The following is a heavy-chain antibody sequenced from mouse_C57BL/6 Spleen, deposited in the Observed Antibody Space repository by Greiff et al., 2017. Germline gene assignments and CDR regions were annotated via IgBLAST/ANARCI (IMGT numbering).Heavy chain of an antibody. Sequence: EVKVVESEGGLVQPGSSMKLSCTASGFTFSDYYMAWVRQVPEKGLEWVANINYDGSSTYYLDSLKSRFIISRDNAKNILYLQMSSLKSEDTATYYCAREDWAGFAYWGQGTLVTVSA. J-gene: IGHJ3*01. CDR2: INYDGSST. V-gene: IGHV5-16*01. CDR3: AREDWAGFAY. D-gene: IGHD4-1*01. CDR1: GFTFSDYY.